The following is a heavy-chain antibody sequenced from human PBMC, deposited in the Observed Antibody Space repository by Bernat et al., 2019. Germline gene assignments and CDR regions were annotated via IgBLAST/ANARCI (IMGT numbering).Heavy chain of an antibody. CDR1: GFTFSSYG. J-gene: IGHJ4*02. D-gene: IGHD3-10*01. CDR3: ARDHQGFGEIDY. CDR2: IWYDGSNN. Sequence: QVQLVESGGGVVQPGRSLRLSCSASGFTFSSYGMHWVRQAPGKGLEWVAVIWYDGSNNYYADSVKGRFTISRDNSKNTLYLQMNSLRAEDTAVYYCARDHQGFGEIDYWGQGTLVTVSS. V-gene: IGHV3-33*01.